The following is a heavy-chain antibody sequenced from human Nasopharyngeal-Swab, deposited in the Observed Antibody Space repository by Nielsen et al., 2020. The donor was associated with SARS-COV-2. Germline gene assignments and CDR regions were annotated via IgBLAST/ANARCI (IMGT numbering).Heavy chain of an antibody. CDR2: INTNTGNP. D-gene: IGHD3-3*01. CDR1: GYSFSTYG. Sequence: ASVKVSCKASGYSFSTYGIYWVRQAPGQGLEWMGWINTNTGNPTYAPAFTGRFVFSLDPSVSTAYLQISGLTAEDTAVSYCARPFGPLYEYFDHWGQGTLVTVSS. V-gene: IGHV7-4-1*02. J-gene: IGHJ1*01. CDR3: ARPFGPLYEYFDH.